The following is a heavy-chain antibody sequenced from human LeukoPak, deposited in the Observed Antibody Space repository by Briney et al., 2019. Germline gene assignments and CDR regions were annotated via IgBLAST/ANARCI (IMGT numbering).Heavy chain of an antibody. D-gene: IGHD6-6*01. Sequence: GGSLRLSCAASGFTFSSTYMSWVRQAPGKGLEWVSVIYSGGSTYYADSVKGRFTISRDKSKNTLYLQMNSLRAEDTAVYYCARDRLYSSSSEDYWGQGTLVTVSS. CDR2: IYSGGST. J-gene: IGHJ4*02. V-gene: IGHV3-53*01. CDR3: ARDRLYSSSSEDY. CDR1: GFTFSSTY.